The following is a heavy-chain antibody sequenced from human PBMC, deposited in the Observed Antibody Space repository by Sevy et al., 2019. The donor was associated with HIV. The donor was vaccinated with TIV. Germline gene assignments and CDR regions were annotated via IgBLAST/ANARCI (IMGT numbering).Heavy chain of an antibody. CDR3: AGGVVVVPAAFYYYYGMDV. D-gene: IGHD2-2*01. CDR2: INPSGGST. V-gene: IGHV1-46*01. CDR1: GYTFTSYY. J-gene: IGHJ6*02. Sequence: ASVKVSCKASGYTFTSYYMHWVRQAPGQGLEWMGIINPSGGSTSYAQKFQGRVTMTRDTSTSTVYMELSSLRSEDTAVYYCAGGVVVVPAAFYYYYGMDVWGQGTTVTVSS.